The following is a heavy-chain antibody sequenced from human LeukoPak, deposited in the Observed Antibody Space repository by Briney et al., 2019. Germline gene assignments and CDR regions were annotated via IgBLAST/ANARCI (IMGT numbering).Heavy chain of an antibody. CDR1: GGSINSYY. CDR2: IYYSGST. CDR3: VRDNRESNDWNFDL. V-gene: IGHV4-59*12. Sequence: SETLSLTCTVSGGSINSYYWSWIRQPPGKGLEWIGYIYYSGSTYYNPSLRSRVTMSVDTSKNQFSLKLNSVTAADTAVYYCVRDNRESNDWNFDLWGRGTLVTVSS. D-gene: IGHD1-14*01. J-gene: IGHJ2*01.